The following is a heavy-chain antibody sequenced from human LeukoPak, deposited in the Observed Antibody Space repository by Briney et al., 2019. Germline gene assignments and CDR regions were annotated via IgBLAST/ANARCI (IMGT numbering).Heavy chain of an antibody. CDR3: ARQRADYYYYYVDV. CDR1: GGSISSSGYF. CDR2: IYYSETT. Sequence: SETLSLTCTVSGGSISSSGYFWGWIRQPPGKGLEWIGSIYYSETTYDNPSLKSRVTISIETSKNQFSLKLSSVTASDTAVYYCARQRADYYYYYVDVWGKGTTVAVS. J-gene: IGHJ6*03. V-gene: IGHV4-39*01.